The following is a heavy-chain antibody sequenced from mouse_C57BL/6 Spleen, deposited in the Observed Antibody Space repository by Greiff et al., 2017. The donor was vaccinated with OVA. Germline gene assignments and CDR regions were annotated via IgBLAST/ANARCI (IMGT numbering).Heavy chain of an antibody. Sequence: EAQLQQSGPELVKPRASVKIPCKASGYTFTDYNMDWVKQSHGKSLEWIGDINPNNGGTIYNQKFKGKATLTVDKSSSTAYMGLRSLTSEDTAVYYCARRGLSNPPWFAYWGQGTLVTVSA. CDR3: ARRGLSNPPWFAY. D-gene: IGHD2-5*01. CDR1: GYTFTDYN. CDR2: INPNNGGT. J-gene: IGHJ3*01. V-gene: IGHV1-18*01.